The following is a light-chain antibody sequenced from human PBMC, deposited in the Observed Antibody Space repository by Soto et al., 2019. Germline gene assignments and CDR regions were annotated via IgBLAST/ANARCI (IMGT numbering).Light chain of an antibody. CDR2: GAS. CDR3: QQYNNWPLT. J-gene: IGKJ2*01. V-gene: IGKV3-15*01. Sequence: EIVMTQSPATLSVSPGERATLSCRASQSVSSNLAWYQQKPGQAPRLLIYGASTRGTGIPARFSGRGSGTEFTVSISSVQSEDFAVYYCQQYNNWPLTFGQGTKLEIK. CDR1: QSVSSN.